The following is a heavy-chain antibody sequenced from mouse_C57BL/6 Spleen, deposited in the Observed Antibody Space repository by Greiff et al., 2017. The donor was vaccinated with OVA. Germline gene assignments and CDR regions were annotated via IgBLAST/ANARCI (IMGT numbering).Heavy chain of an antibody. V-gene: IGHV5-9-1*02. CDR3: TRGDYSNYYFDY. CDR1: GFTFSSYA. Sequence: EVQGVESGEGLVKPGGSLKLSCAASGFTFSSYAMSWVRQTPEKRLEWVAYISSGGDYIYYADTVKGRFTLSRDNARNTLYLQMSSLKSEDTAMYYCTRGDYSNYYFDYWGQGTTLTVSS. CDR2: ISSGGDYI. D-gene: IGHD2-5*01. J-gene: IGHJ2*01.